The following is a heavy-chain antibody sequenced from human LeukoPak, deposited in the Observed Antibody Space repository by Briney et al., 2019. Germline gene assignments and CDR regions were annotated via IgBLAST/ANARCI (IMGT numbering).Heavy chain of an antibody. J-gene: IGHJ4*02. CDR3: ARDPPDAAVAGTSPNDY. CDR2: INTNTGNP. CDR1: GYTFTSYA. V-gene: IGHV7-4-1*02. Sequence: ASVKVSCKASGYTFTSYAMNWVRQAPGQGLEWMGWINTNTGNPTYAQGFTGRFVFSLDTSVSTAYLQISNLKTEDTAVYYCARDPPDAAVAGTSPNDYWGQGTLVTVSS. D-gene: IGHD6-19*01.